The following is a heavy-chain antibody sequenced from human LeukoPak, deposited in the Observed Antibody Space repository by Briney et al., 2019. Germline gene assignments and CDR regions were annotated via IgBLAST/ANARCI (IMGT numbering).Heavy chain of an antibody. V-gene: IGHV3-33*01. CDR3: ASCRLNDYGDYDAFDY. J-gene: IGHJ4*02. CDR1: GFTFSNYG. CDR2: IWYDGSNK. Sequence: GGSPRLSCAASGFTFSNYGMHWVRQAPGKGLERVAIIWYDGSNKYYADSVKGRFTISRDNSKNTLYLQMNSLRAEDTAVYYCASCRLNDYGDYDAFDYWGQGTLVTVSS. D-gene: IGHD4-17*01.